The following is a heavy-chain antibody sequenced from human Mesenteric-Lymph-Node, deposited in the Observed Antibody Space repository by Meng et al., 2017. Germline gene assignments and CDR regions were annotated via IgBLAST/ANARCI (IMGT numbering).Heavy chain of an antibody. CDR3: ARDDTSIAAAGFDY. CDR1: GYTFTSYG. Sequence: ASVTVSCKASGYTFTSYGISWVRQAPGQGLEWMGWISAYNGNTNYAQKLQGRVTMTTDTSTSTAYMELRSLRSDDTAVYYCARDDTSIAAAGFDYWGQGTLVTVSS. V-gene: IGHV1-18*01. J-gene: IGHJ4*02. CDR2: ISAYNGNT. D-gene: IGHD6-13*01.